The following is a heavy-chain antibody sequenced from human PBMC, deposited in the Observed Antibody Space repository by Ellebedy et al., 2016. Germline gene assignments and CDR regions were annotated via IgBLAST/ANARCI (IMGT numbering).Heavy chain of an antibody. J-gene: IGHJ6*03. D-gene: IGHD3-3*01. V-gene: IGHV1-8*01. CDR3: ARGLTPYYDFWSGYYYMDV. Sequence: ASVKVSXXASGYTFTSYDINWVRQATGQGLEWMGWMNPNSGNTGYAQKFQGRVTMTRNTSISTAYMELSSLRSEDTAVYYCARGLTPYYDFWSGYYYMDVWGKGTTVTVSS. CDR1: GYTFTSYD. CDR2: MNPNSGNT.